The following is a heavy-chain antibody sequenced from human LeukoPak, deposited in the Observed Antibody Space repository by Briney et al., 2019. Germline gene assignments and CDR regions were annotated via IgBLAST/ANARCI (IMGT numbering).Heavy chain of an antibody. CDR1: GFIFSDFY. J-gene: IGHJ5*02. CDR2: IYSSSDYI. V-gene: IGHV3-11*01. D-gene: IGHD1-1*01. CDR3: ARSQWNPGKTTQTT. Sequence: SGESLRLSCAGSGFIFSDFYMSWIRQAPGKGLEWVSLIYSSSDYIYYADSVKGRFTISRDNAKNSLYLQMNSLRAEDTAVYYCARSQWNPGKTTQTTWGQGTLVTVSS.